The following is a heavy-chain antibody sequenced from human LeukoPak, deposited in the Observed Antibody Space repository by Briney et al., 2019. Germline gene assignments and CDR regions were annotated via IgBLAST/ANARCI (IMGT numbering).Heavy chain of an antibody. J-gene: IGHJ4*02. CDR3: AILVVVPAAHFDY. V-gene: IGHV3-23*01. CDR2: ISGSGGST. CDR1: GFTFSSYG. Sequence: GGSLRLSCAASGFTFSSYGMHWVRQAPGKGLEWVSAISGSGGSTYYADSVKGRFTISRDNSKNTLYLQMNSLRAEDTAVYYCAILVVVPAAHFDYWGQGTLVTVSS. D-gene: IGHD2-2*01.